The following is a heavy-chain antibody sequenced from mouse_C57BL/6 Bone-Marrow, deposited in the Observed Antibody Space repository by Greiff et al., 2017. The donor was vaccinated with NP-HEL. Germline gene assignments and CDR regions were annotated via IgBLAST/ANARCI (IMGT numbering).Heavy chain of an antibody. Sequence: QVQLQQSGTELVKPGASVKLSCKASGYTFTRYWMHWVKQRPGQGLEWIGNINPSNGGTNYNEKFKRQATLTVDKSSSTAYMQLSSLTSEDSAVYYCARNGSSYWYFDVWGTGTTVTVSS. J-gene: IGHJ1*03. CDR3: ARNGSSYWYFDV. D-gene: IGHD1-1*01. CDR2: INPSNGGT. V-gene: IGHV1-53*01. CDR1: GYTFTRYW.